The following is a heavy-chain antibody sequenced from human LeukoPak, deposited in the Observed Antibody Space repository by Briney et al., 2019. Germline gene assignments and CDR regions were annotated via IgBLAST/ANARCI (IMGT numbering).Heavy chain of an antibody. CDR1: GFTFSSYY. V-gene: IGHV3-7*01. J-gene: IGHJ4*02. Sequence: GGSLRLSCAASGFTFSSYYMSCVRQAPGKGLEWVANIKQDGSEKYYVDSVKGRFTISRDNTKNSLYLQMNSLRAEDTAVYYCARDETYCNAGSCYLDYWGQGTLVTVSS. CDR3: ARDETYCNAGSCYLDY. CDR2: IKQDGSEK. D-gene: IGHD2-15*01.